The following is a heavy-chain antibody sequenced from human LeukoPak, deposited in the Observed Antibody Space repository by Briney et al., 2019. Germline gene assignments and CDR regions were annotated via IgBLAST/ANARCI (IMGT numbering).Heavy chain of an antibody. CDR3: TCRISVAGTNALDI. Sequence: PGGSLRLSCAASGFTFSGSAMHWVRQASGKGLEWVGRSRSKINNYATAYGASVKGRFTISRDDSKNTAYLQMDSLKTEDTAVYYCTCRISVAGTNALDIWGQGTMVTVSS. V-gene: IGHV3-73*01. CDR1: GFTFSGSA. CDR2: SRSKINNYAT. D-gene: IGHD6-19*01. J-gene: IGHJ3*02.